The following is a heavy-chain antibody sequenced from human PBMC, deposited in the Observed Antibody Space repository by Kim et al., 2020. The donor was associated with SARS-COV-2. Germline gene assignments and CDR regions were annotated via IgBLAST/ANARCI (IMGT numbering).Heavy chain of an antibody. CDR3: AKMILDDSSGYYYSSRYYYYYYGMDV. J-gene: IGHJ6*02. Sequence: GGSLRLSCAASGFTFSSYAMSWVRQAPGKGLEWVSAISGSGGSTYYADSVKGRFTISRDNSKNTLYLQMNSLRAEDTAVYYCAKMILDDSSGYYYSSRYYYYYYGMDVWGQGTTVTVSS. V-gene: IGHV3-23*01. CDR2: ISGSGGST. D-gene: IGHD3-22*01. CDR1: GFTFSSYA.